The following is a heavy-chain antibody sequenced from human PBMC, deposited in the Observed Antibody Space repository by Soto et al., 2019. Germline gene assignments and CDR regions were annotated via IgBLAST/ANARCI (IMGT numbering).Heavy chain of an antibody. CDR1: GFTFSSYS. CDR3: ARRYSLNYYYYYYGMDV. J-gene: IGHJ6*02. Sequence: PGGSLRLSCAASGFTFSSYSMNWVRQAPGKGLEWVSYISSSSSTIYYADSVKGRFTISRDNAKNSLYLQMNSLRDEDTAVYYCARRYSLNYYYYYYGMDVWGQGTTVTVSS. CDR2: ISSSSSTI. D-gene: IGHD1-1*01. V-gene: IGHV3-48*02.